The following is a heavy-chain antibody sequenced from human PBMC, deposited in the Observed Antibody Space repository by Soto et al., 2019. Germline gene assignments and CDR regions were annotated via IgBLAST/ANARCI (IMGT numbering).Heavy chain of an antibody. J-gene: IGHJ5*02. CDR2: IIPILGIA. CDR1: GGTFSSYT. V-gene: IGHV1-69*08. D-gene: IGHD6-19*01. CDR3: AREVYIAVAGTNWFDP. Sequence: QVQLVQSGAEVKKPGSSVKVSCKASGGTFSSYTISWVRQAPGQGLEWMGRIIPILGIANYAQKFQGRVRVTADKSARTAYMERSSLRSEDTAVYYCAREVYIAVAGTNWFDPWGQGTLVTVSS.